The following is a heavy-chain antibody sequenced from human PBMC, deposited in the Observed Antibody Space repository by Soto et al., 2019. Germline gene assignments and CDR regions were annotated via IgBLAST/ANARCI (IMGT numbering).Heavy chain of an antibody. CDR1: GGSTTSGGYY. CDR3: AREPYHYDSSGYYDC. Sequence: SETLSLTXTVSGGSTTSGGYYWDWIRQHPGKGLERIGYIHHSGSNYHNPSLESRVTMSIDTSKHQISLKLSSVTAADTAIYYCAREPYHYDSSGYYDCWGQGTLVTVSS. CDR2: IHHSGSN. D-gene: IGHD3-22*01. V-gene: IGHV4-31*02. J-gene: IGHJ4*02.